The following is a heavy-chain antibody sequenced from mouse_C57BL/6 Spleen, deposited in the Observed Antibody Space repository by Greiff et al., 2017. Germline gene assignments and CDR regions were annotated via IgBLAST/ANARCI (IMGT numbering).Heavy chain of an antibody. D-gene: IGHD4-1*01. J-gene: IGHJ3*01. CDR2: IYPGSGNT. CDR1: GYTFTDYY. V-gene: IGHV1-76*01. Sequence: QVQLQQSGAELVRPGASVKLSCKASGYTFTDYYINWVKQRPGQGLEWIARIYPGSGNTYYNEKFKGKATLTADKSSSTAYMQLSSLTSEDSAVYFCARSAGTGFAYWGQGTLVTVSA. CDR3: ARSAGTGFAY.